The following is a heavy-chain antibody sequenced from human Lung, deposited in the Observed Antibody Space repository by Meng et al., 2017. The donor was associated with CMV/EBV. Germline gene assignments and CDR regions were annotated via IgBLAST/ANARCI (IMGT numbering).Heavy chain of an antibody. Sequence: ASAXASCKAPGYTFTGYYTHWVRQAPGQGLEWMGWINPNSGCTNYAQKFQGRVTMTRDTSISTAYTELSRLRSDDTSAYYCARGSFRDGYNRPLGYWGQGTRVPVSS. D-gene: IGHD5-24*01. J-gene: IGHJ4*02. V-gene: IGHV1-2*02. CDR1: GYTFTGYY. CDR3: ARGSFRDGYNRPLGY. CDR2: INPNSGCT.